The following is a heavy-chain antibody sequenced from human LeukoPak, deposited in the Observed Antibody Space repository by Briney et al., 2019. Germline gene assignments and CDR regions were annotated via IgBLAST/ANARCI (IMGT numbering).Heavy chain of an antibody. D-gene: IGHD3-22*01. Sequence: SETLSLTCTVSGGSISSSTYYWGWIRQPPGKGLEWIGSISYSGRTYYTPSLKSRVTTSVDTSKNQFSLRLSSVTAADTAVYYCERQSDSSGNIHTWGQGTMVSVSS. CDR3: ERQSDSSGNIHT. CDR1: GGSISSSTYY. CDR2: ISYSGRT. J-gene: IGHJ4*02. V-gene: IGHV4-39*01.